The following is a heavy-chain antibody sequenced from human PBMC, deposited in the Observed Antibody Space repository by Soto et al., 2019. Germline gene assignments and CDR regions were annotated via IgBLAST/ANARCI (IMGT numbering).Heavy chain of an antibody. J-gene: IGHJ5*02. Sequence: GESLKLSCKGSGYSFTSYGIGWVRQMTGKGLEWMGIIYPGDSDTRYSPSFQGQVTISADKSISTAYLQWSSLKASDTAMYYCARQGQYSSSLNWFDPWGQGTLVTVSS. D-gene: IGHD6-13*01. CDR1: GYSFTSYG. CDR2: IYPGDSDT. CDR3: ARQGQYSSSLNWFDP. V-gene: IGHV5-51*01.